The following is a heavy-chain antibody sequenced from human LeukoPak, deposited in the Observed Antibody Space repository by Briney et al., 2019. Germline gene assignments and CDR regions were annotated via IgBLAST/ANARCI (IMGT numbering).Heavy chain of an antibody. V-gene: IGHV3-48*04. J-gene: IGHJ1*01. CDR2: ISSSSSTI. D-gene: IGHD3-10*01. CDR3: ARDDRGEGFQH. CDR1: GFTFSSYS. Sequence: GGSLRLSCAASGFTFSSYSMNWVRQAPGKGLEWVSYISSSSSTIYYADSVKGRFTISRDNAKNTLYLQMNSLRAEDTAVYYCARDDRGEGFQHWGQGTLVTVSS.